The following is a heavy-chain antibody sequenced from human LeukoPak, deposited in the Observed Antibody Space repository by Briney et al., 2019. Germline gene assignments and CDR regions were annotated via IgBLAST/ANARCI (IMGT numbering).Heavy chain of an antibody. D-gene: IGHD3-22*01. CDR2: INPNSGGT. Sequence: ASVKVSCKASGYTFTGYYMHWVRQAPGQGLEWMGWINPNSGGTNYAQKFQGRVTMTRDTSISTAYMELSRLRSDDTAVYYCARDSSGYYMNNWFDPWGQGTLVTVSS. CDR1: GYTFTGYY. J-gene: IGHJ5*02. V-gene: IGHV1-2*02. CDR3: ARDSSGYYMNNWFDP.